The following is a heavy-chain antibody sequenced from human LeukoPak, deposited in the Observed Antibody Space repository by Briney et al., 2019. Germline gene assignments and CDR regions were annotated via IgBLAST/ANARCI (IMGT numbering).Heavy chain of an antibody. CDR1: GFPFSSYA. J-gene: IGHJ5*02. CDR3: VKDRAYSSSSGSLDP. D-gene: IGHD6-6*01. V-gene: IGHV3-64*04. Sequence: GGSLRLSYSASGFPFSSYAMHWVRQAPGKGLEYVSAISDSGGSTYYADSVRGRFTISRDNSKNTLYLQMNSLRAEDTAVYYCVKDRAYSSSSGSLDPWAREPWSPSPQ. CDR2: ISDSGGST.